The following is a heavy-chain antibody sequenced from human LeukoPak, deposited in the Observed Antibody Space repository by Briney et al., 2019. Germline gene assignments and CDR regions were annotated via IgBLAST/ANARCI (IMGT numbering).Heavy chain of an antibody. Sequence: GGSLRLSCAASGFTFSSYAMSWVRQAPGKGLEWVSAISGSGGSTYYADSVKGRFTISRDNSKNTLYLQMNSLRAEDTAVHYCAKDSEIYYDFWSGYGGPNWFDPWGQGTLVTVSS. V-gene: IGHV3-23*01. CDR3: AKDSEIYYDFWSGYGGPNWFDP. J-gene: IGHJ5*02. CDR1: GFTFSSYA. D-gene: IGHD3-3*01. CDR2: ISGSGGST.